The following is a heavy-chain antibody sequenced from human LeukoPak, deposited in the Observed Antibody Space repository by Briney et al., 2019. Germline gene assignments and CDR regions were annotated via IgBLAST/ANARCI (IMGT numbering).Heavy chain of an antibody. Sequence: GRSLRLSCAASGFTFSSYGMHWVREAPGKGLEWVAVISYDGSNKYYADSVKGRFTISRDNSKNTLYLQMNSLRAEDTAVYYCEPYGGHDYWGQGTLVTVSS. CDR2: ISYDGSNK. CDR1: GFTFSSYG. J-gene: IGHJ4*02. D-gene: IGHD4-23*01. CDR3: EPYGGHDY. V-gene: IGHV3-30*03.